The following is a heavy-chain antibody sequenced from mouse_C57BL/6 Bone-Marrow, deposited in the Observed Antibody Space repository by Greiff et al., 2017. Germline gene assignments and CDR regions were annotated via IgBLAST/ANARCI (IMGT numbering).Heavy chain of an antibody. CDR2: IHPNSGST. CDR1: GYTFTSYW. Sequence: QVQLQQPGAELVMPGASVKLSCKASGYTFTSYWMHWVKQRPGQGLEWIGMIHPNSGSTNYNEKFKSKATLTVDKSSSTAYMQLSSLTSEDSAVYYCAREGLYYSNYGDYWGQGTTLTVSS. V-gene: IGHV1-64*01. J-gene: IGHJ2*01. D-gene: IGHD2-5*01. CDR3: AREGLYYSNYGDY.